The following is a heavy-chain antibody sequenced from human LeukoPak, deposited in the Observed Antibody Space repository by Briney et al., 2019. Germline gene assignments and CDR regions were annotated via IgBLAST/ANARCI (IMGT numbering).Heavy chain of an antibody. V-gene: IGHV3-30*03. J-gene: IGHJ4*02. CDR1: GFTFSSYG. CDR2: ISYDGSNN. CDR3: ARVGPAYYYGSGSYGVDY. D-gene: IGHD3-10*01. Sequence: GRSLRLSCSASGFTFSSYGMHWVRQAPGKGLEWVAVISYDGSNNYYADSVKGRFTISRDNSKNTLYLQMNSLRPEDTAVYYCARVGPAYYYGSGSYGVDYWGQGTLVTVSS.